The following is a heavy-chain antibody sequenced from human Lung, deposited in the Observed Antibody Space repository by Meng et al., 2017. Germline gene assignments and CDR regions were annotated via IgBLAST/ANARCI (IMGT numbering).Heavy chain of an antibody. CDR1: GGSINYQY. CDR3: ANYGSGGLDY. V-gene: IGHV4-59*11. Sequence: SETLSLTCTDSGGSINYQYWSWIRQPPGKGLEWIGYIYYSGSTNYNPSLKSRVTISIDTSKNQFSLKLRSVTAADTAMYYCANYGSGGLDYWGQGTLVTVSS. D-gene: IGHD3-10*01. J-gene: IGHJ4*02. CDR2: IYYSGST.